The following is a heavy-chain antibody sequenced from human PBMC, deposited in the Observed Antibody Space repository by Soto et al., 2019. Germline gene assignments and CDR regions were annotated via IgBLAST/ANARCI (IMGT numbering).Heavy chain of an antibody. CDR1: GGSISGGGYY. CDR3: ARGDSSTWYSPYHYGMDV. V-gene: IGHV4-31*03. J-gene: IGHJ6*02. Sequence: QVQLQESGPGLVKPSQILSVTCTVSGGSISGGGYYWTWIRQHPGKGLEWLGYIYNSGSTSYNPSPRTRLTISVVTKNQFSLKLSSVTAADTAIYYCARGDSSTWYSPYHYGMDVWGQGTTVTVSS. D-gene: IGHD6-13*01. CDR2: IYNSGST.